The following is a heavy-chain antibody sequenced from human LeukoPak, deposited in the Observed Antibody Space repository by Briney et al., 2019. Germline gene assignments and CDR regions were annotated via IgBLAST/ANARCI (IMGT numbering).Heavy chain of an antibody. CDR2: IIPIFGTA. Sequence: SVKVSCKASGGTFSSYAISWVRQAPGQGLEWMGGIIPIFGTANYAQKFQGRVTITADESTSTAYMELSSLRSEDTAVYYCAREKSVVVVAATRRETGIFDYWGQGTLATVSS. CDR1: GGTFSSYA. CDR3: AREKSVVVVAATRRETGIFDY. D-gene: IGHD2-15*01. J-gene: IGHJ4*02. V-gene: IGHV1-69*13.